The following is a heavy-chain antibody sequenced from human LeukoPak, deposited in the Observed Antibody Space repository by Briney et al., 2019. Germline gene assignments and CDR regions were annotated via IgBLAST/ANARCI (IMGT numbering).Heavy chain of an antibody. J-gene: IGHJ4*02. Sequence: GGSLRLSCAASGFTFSSYAMPWVRQAPGKGLEYVSAISSNGGSTYYANSVKGRFTISRDNSKNTLYLQMNSLRAEDTAVYYCAKCFGKQWLDYWGQGTLVTVSS. V-gene: IGHV3-64*01. CDR1: GFTFSSYA. CDR3: AKCFGKQWLDY. CDR2: ISSNGGST. D-gene: IGHD6-19*01.